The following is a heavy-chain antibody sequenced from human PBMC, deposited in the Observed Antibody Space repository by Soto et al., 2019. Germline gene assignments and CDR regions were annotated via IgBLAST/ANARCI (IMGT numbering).Heavy chain of an antibody. J-gene: IGHJ5*02. Sequence: PSQSRSLTCAISGASVSSTGAAWNWPRHSPSRGLEWLGRTYYRSKWYNDYAVSVKSRITINPDTSKNQFSLQLNSVTPEDTAVYYCARELEQLVSDPQGRQPRNTEIFDPWGQGTLVTVSS. CDR3: ARELEQLVSDPQGRQPRNTEIFDP. CDR1: GASVSSTGAA. CDR2: TYYRSKWYN. D-gene: IGHD6-6*01. V-gene: IGHV6-1*01.